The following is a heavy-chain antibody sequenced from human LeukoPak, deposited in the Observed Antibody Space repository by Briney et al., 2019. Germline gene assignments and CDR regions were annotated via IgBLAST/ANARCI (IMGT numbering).Heavy chain of an antibody. J-gene: IGHJ4*02. Sequence: GGSLRLSCAASGFTYSSYYMRGVRQAPGKGLEWVANIEQEGSEKNYVDSVKGRFTISRDNAKNSLYQQMNSLRAEDTAVYYGVRGPDRRSNYWGQGTLVTVSS. CDR1: GFTYSSYY. V-gene: IGHV3-7*05. D-gene: IGHD3-22*01. CDR3: VRGPDRRSNY. CDR2: IEQEGSEK.